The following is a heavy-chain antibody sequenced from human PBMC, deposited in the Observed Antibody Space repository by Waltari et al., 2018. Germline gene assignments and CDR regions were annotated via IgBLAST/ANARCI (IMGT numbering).Heavy chain of an antibody. D-gene: IGHD2-15*01. CDR3: ASHRPGGYGMDV. CDR2: ISWYGGRT. V-gene: IGHV3-74*01. Sequence: EVQLVESGGGLVQPGGSLRLSCAASGFTFSSYWIHWGRQVPGKGLVWVSGISWYGGRTRYADSVKGRFTISRDNAKNTLYLQMNSLRADDTAVYYCASHRPGGYGMDVWGHGTTVTVSS. J-gene: IGHJ6*02. CDR1: GFTFSSYW.